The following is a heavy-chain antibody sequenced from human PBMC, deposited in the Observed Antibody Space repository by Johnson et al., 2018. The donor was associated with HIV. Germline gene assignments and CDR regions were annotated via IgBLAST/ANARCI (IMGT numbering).Heavy chain of an antibody. D-gene: IGHD6-6*01. CDR3: ARPDSSSARAHDAFDI. V-gene: IGHV3-11*04. CDR1: GFTFSDYY. J-gene: IGHJ3*02. CDR2: ISSSGSTI. Sequence: VQLVESGGDLVKAGGSLRLSCAASGFTFSDYYMSWIRQAPGKGLEWVSYISSSGSTIYYADSVKGRFTISRDNAKNSLYLQMNSLRAEDTAVYYCARPDSSSARAHDAFDIWGQGTMVTVSS.